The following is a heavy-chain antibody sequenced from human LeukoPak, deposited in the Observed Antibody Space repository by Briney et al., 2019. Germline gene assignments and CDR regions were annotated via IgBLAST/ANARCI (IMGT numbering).Heavy chain of an antibody. Sequence: PGGSLRLSCTTSGFTFGDYAMSWVRQAPGKGLEWVGFIRSKAYGGTTEYAASVKGRFTVSRDDYKSIAYLQMNSLQTEDTAVYYCARDSGYDGGTRGWFDYWGQGTLVTVSS. V-gene: IGHV3-49*04. D-gene: IGHD5-12*01. CDR2: IRSKAYGGTT. J-gene: IGHJ4*02. CDR3: ARDSGYDGGTRGWFDY. CDR1: GFTFGDYA.